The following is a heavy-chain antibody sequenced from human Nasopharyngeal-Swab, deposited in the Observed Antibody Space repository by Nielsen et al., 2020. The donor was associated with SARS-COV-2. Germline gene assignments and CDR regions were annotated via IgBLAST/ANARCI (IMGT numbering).Heavy chain of an antibody. CDR3: ARIYFGVGATIDY. J-gene: IGHJ4*02. CDR2: IDPSDSYT. Sequence: GESLKISCKGSGYSFTSYWIGWVRQMPGKGLEWMGRIDPSDSYTNYSPSFQGHVTISADKSISTAYLQWSSLKASDTAMYYCARIYFGVGATIDYWGQGTLVTVSS. D-gene: IGHD1-26*01. V-gene: IGHV5-10-1*01. CDR1: GYSFTSYW.